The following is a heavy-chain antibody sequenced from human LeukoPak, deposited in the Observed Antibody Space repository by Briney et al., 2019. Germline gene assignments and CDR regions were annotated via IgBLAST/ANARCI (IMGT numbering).Heavy chain of an antibody. CDR2: ISSSSSYI. CDR3: ARDFPRYYYGSGSL. D-gene: IGHD3-10*01. V-gene: IGHV3-21*01. Sequence: GGSLRLSCAASGFTFSSYSMNWVRQAPGKGLEWVSSISSSSSYIYYADSVKGRFTISRDNAKNSLYLQMNSLRAEDTAVYYCARDFPRYYYGSGSLWGQGTLVTVSS. CDR1: GFTFSSYS. J-gene: IGHJ4*02.